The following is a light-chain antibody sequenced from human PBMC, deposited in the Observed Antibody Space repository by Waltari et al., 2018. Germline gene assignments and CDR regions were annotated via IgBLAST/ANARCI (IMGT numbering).Light chain of an antibody. CDR2: ADK. CDR1: SGHIPSHY. V-gene: IGLV6-57*04. J-gene: IGLJ3*02. Sequence: NFVLTQPHSVSGSPGKTVTISCTRSSGHIPSHYVPWYQQRPGSAPTNGIYADKRRPPGVPDRISGSIDRSSNSASLTSSGLKSEDEADYYCQSYGSSNQKVFGGGTKLTVL. CDR3: QSYGSSNQKV.